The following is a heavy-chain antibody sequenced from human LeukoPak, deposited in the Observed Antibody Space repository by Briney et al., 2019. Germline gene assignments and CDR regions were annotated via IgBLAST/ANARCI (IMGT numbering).Heavy chain of an antibody. Sequence: PSETLSLTCTVSGTSLSPFHWTWFRQPARQRLEWIGLIYFTGTATLNPSLRSRVAMSVDLAKNQLFLKLASMTAADTAMYYCARKDGDYWGQGTLVSVSS. CDR2: IYFTGTA. CDR3: ARKDGDY. J-gene: IGHJ4*02. CDR1: GTSLSPFH. V-gene: IGHV4-4*07.